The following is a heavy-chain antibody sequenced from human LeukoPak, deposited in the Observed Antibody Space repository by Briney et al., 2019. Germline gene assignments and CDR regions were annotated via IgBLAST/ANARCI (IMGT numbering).Heavy chain of an antibody. V-gene: IGHV4-59*01. CDR1: GGSISSYY. D-gene: IGHD5-12*01. CDR2: VYYTGST. Sequence: ASETLSLTCTVSGGSISSYYWSWIPQPPGKGLQWIGYVYYTGSTNYSPSLKSRVTISVDTSKKQFSLKLSSVTAADTAVYYCARGGDGYDRDIDYWGQGTLVTVSS. CDR3: ARGGDGYDRDIDY. J-gene: IGHJ4*02.